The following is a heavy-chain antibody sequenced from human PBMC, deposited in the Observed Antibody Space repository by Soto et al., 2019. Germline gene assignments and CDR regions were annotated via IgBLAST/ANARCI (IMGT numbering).Heavy chain of an antibody. D-gene: IGHD2-2*01. CDR1: GFTFSSYS. CDR2: ISSSSGYI. J-gene: IGHJ4*02. V-gene: IGHV3-21*01. CDR3: ANAKDFDY. Sequence: GGSLRLSCAASGFTFSSYSMNWVRQAPGKGLEWVSSISSSSGYIYYADSVKGRFTISRDNAKNSLYLQMNSLRAEDTAVYYCANAKDFDYWGQGTLVTVSS.